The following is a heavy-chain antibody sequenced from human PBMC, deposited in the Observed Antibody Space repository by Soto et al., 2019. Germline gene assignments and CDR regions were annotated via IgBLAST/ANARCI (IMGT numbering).Heavy chain of an antibody. CDR2: INPNSGGT. CDR1: GYTFTGYY. V-gene: IGHV1-2*04. Sequence: GASVKVSCKASGYTFTGYYMHWVRQAPGQGLEWMGWINPNSGGTNYAQKFQGWVTMTRDTSISTAYMELSRLRSDDTAVYYCARGGGRIAVELGTKYYFDYWGQGTLVTVSS. D-gene: IGHD6-19*01. J-gene: IGHJ4*02. CDR3: ARGGGRIAVELGTKYYFDY.